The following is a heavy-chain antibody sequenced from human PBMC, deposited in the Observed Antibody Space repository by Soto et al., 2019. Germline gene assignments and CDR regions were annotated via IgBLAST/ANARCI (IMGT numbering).Heavy chain of an antibody. CDR3: ARLAMATRRGYYGMDV. CDR2: IDPSDSYT. D-gene: IGHD5-12*01. CDR1: GYSFPSYW. V-gene: IGHV5-10-1*01. Sequence: GESLQISCKGSGYSFPSYWISWGRQMPGKGQEWMGRIDPSDSYTNYSPSFQGHVTISADKSISTAYLQWSSLKASDTAMYYCARLAMATRRGYYGMDVWGQGTTVTVSS. J-gene: IGHJ6*02.